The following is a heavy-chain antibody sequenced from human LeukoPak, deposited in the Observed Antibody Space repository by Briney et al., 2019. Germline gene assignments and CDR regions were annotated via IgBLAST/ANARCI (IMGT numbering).Heavy chain of an antibody. Sequence: TGGSLRPSCAASGFTFSNAWMSWVRQAPGKGLEWAGRIKSKTDGGTTDYAAPVKGRFTISRDDSKNTLYLQMNSLKTEDTAVYYCTTDATNWFDPWGQGTLVTVSS. V-gene: IGHV3-15*01. CDR1: GFTFSNAW. J-gene: IGHJ5*02. CDR2: IKSKTDGGTT. CDR3: TTDATNWFDP.